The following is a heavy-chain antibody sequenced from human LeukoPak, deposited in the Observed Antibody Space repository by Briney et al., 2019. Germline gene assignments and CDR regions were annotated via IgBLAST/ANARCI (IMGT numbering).Heavy chain of an antibody. V-gene: IGHV4-4*02. CDR2: INHSGST. Sequence: SETLSLTCAVSGGSISSSNWWSWVRQPPGQGLEWIGEINHSGSTNYNPSLKSRVTISVDTSKNQFSLKLSSVTAADTAVYYCARRRSGWYLTDWFDPWGQGTLVTVSS. CDR3: ARRRSGWYLTDWFDP. CDR1: GGSISSSNW. D-gene: IGHD6-19*01. J-gene: IGHJ5*02.